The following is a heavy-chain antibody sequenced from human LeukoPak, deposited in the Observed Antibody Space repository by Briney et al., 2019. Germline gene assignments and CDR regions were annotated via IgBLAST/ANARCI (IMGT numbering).Heavy chain of an antibody. CDR1: GFTFDDYA. CDR2: IIGDGGST. Sequence: GGSLRLSCAASGFTFDDYAMHWVRQAPGKGLEWVSLIIGDGGSTYYADSVKGRFTISRDNSKNSLYLQMNSLRTEDTALYYCAKERAVVPAAIGVDYYYGMDVWGQGTTVTVSS. CDR3: AKERAVVPAAIGVDYYYGMDV. D-gene: IGHD2-2*01. J-gene: IGHJ6*02. V-gene: IGHV3-43*02.